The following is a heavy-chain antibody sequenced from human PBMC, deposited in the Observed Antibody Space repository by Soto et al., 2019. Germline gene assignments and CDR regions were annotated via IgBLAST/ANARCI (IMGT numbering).Heavy chain of an antibody. V-gene: IGHV4-34*01. CDR2: INHSGST. CDR3: ARASSKVAGTRFRDGRYVFDY. Sequence: SETLSLTCAVYGGSFSGYYWIWIRQPPGKGLEWIGEINHSGSTNYNPSLKSRVTISVDTSKNQFSLKLSSVTAADTAVYYCARASSKVAGTRFRDGRYVFDYWGQGTLVTVSS. D-gene: IGHD6-19*01. J-gene: IGHJ4*02. CDR1: GGSFSGYY.